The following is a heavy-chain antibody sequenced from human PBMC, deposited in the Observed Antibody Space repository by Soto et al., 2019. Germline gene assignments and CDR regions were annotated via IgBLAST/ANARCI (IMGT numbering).Heavy chain of an antibody. V-gene: IGHV3-30*18. Sequence: QVQLVESGGGVVQPGRSLRLSCAASGFTFSSYGMHWVRQAPGKGLEWVAVISYDGSNKYYADSVKGRFTISRDNSKNKLYLQMNSLRAEDTAVYYCAKDHYGSVGDYWGQGTLVTVSS. CDR2: ISYDGSNK. D-gene: IGHD3-10*01. CDR3: AKDHYGSVGDY. CDR1: GFTFSSYG. J-gene: IGHJ4*02.